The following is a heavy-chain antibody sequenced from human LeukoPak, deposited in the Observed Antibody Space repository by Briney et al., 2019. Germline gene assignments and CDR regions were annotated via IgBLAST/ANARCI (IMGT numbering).Heavy chain of an antibody. CDR3: AADQSVWQQPKRGSWFDP. D-gene: IGHD3-16*01. J-gene: IGHJ5*02. CDR1: GYTLTELS. V-gene: IGHV1-24*01. CDR2: FDPEDGET. Sequence: GASVKVSCKVSGYTLTELSMHWVRQAPGKGLEWMGGFDPEDGETIYAQKFQGRVTMTEDTSTDTAYMELSSLRSEDTAVYYCAADQSVWQQPKRGSWFDPWGQGTLVTVSS.